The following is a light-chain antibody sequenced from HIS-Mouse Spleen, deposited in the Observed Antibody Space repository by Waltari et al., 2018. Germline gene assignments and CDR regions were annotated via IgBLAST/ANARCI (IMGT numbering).Light chain of an antibody. J-gene: IGKJ2*01. Sequence: EIVLTQSPATLSLSPGERPTSSSRASQSVSSSYLAWYQQKPGQAPRLLIYGASSRATGIPDRFSGSGSGTDFTLTISRLEPEDFAVYYCQQYGSSPPYTFGQGTKLEIK. V-gene: IGKV3-20*01. CDR1: QSVSSSY. CDR2: GAS. CDR3: QQYGSSPPYT.